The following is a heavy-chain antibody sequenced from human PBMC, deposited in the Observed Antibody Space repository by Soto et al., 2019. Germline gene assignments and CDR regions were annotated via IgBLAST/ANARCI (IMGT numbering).Heavy chain of an antibody. CDR3: AGYYYHPRGPFEA. CDR1: GYTSTNYY. J-gene: IGHJ5*02. D-gene: IGHD3-22*01. Sequence: ASVKVSCKASGYTSTNYYMHWVGQAPGQGLEWMGMINPSGDSATYAQKFRGRITMTRDTSTSTVYLDLSSLRSEDTAVYYCAGYYYHPRGPFEAWGQGTLVTVSS. CDR2: INPSGDSA. V-gene: IGHV1-46*01.